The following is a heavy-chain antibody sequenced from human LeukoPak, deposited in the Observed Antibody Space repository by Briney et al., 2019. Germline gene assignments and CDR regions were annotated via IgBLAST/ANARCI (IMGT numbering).Heavy chain of an antibody. J-gene: IGHJ5*02. CDR1: GFTFSSYE. CDR3: ARCGRITILGVAGRTGFDP. CDR2: ISSSGSTI. Sequence: GGSLRLSCAASGFTFSSYEMNWVRQAPGKGLEWVSYISSSGSTIYYADSVKGRFTISRDNAKNSLYLQMNSLRADDTAVYYCARCGRITILGVAGRTGFDPWGQGILVTVSS. D-gene: IGHD3-3*01. V-gene: IGHV3-48*03.